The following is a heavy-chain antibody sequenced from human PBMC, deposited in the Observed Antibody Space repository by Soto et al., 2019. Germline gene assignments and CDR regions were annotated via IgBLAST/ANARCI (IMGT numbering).Heavy chain of an antibody. D-gene: IGHD3-3*01. V-gene: IGHV2-26*01. CDR3: ARELLGPTEPRKYDFWSGYRVGGTPYYYGMDV. CDR1: AFSLSNARMG. Sequence: SGPTLVNPTETLTLTCTVSAFSLSNARMGVSWIRQPPGKALEWLAHIFSNDEKSYSTSLKSRLTISKDTSKSQVVLTMTNMDPVDTATYYCARELLGPTEPRKYDFWSGYRVGGTPYYYGMDVWGQGTTVTVSS. CDR2: IFSNDEK. J-gene: IGHJ6*02.